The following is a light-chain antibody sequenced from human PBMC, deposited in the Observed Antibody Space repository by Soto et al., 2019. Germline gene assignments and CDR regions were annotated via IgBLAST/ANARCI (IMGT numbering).Light chain of an antibody. Sequence: QAVVTQEPSLTVSPGVTVTLTCGSSTGAVTSGHYPYWFQQKPGQAPRTLIYDTSNKHSWTPARFSGSLLGGKAALTLSGAQPEDEAEYYCLLSYSGARLWVFGGGTKLTVL. CDR3: LLSYSGARLWV. CDR2: DTS. J-gene: IGLJ3*02. V-gene: IGLV7-46*01. CDR1: TGAVTSGHY.